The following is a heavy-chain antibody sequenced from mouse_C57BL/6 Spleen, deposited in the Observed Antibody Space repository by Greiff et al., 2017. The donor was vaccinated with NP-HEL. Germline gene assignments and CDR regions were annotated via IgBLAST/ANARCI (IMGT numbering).Heavy chain of an antibody. CDR2: IYPRSGNT. Sequence: QVQLKQSGAELARPGASVKLSCKASGYTFTSYGIGWVKQRTGQGLEWIGEIYPRSGNTYYNEKFKGKATLTADKSSSTAYMELRSLTSEDSAVYFCESRATDYFDYWGQGTTLTVSS. V-gene: IGHV1-81*01. D-gene: IGHD3-1*01. J-gene: IGHJ2*01. CDR1: GYTFTSYG. CDR3: ESRATDYFDY.